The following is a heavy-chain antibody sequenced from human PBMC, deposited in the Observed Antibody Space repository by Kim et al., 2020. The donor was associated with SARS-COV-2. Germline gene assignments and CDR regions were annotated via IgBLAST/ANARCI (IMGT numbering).Heavy chain of an antibody. V-gene: IGHV3-43D*03. Sequence: GGSLRLSCAASGFTFDDYAMHWVRQAPGKGLEWVSLISWDGGSTYYADSVKGRFTISRDNCKNSLYLQMNRLRAEDTALYYCAKPRLGYDSSDSANGMDVWGQGTTVTVSS. CDR3: AKPRLGYDSSDSANGMDV. D-gene: IGHD3-22*01. J-gene: IGHJ6*02. CDR2: ISWDGGST. CDR1: GFTFDDYA.